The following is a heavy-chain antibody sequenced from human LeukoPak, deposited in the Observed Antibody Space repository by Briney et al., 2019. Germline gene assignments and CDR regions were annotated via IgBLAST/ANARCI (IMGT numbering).Heavy chain of an antibody. CDR2: IIPIFGTA. CDR3: ARDQNFFSNGWDNWFDP. CDR1: GGTFSSYA. D-gene: IGHD6-19*01. J-gene: IGHJ5*02. Sequence: SSVKVSCKASGGTFSSYAISWVRQAPGQGLEWMGGIIPIFGTANYAQKFQGRVTITTDESTSTAYMELSSLRSEDTAVYYCARDQNFFSNGWDNWFDPWGQGTLVTVSS. V-gene: IGHV1-69*05.